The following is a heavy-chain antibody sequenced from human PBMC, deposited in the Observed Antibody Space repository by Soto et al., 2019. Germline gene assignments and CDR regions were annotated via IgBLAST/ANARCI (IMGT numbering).Heavy chain of an antibody. V-gene: IGHV4-39*01. Sequence: ETLLLACCLSGASRTSTSFLWACQPKTPGKGLEWVRSIYYSGNTHYNTSLKSRATISVDRSRHQFSLAVKSVTAADTAVSYCAKNLPRTGRFDYWGQGTAVTVYS. CDR3: AKNLPRTGRFDY. J-gene: IGHJ4*02. CDR1: GASRTSTSFL. CDR2: IYYSGNT.